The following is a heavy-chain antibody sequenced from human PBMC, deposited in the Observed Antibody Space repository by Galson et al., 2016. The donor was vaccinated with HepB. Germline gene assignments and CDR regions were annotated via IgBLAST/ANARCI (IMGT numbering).Heavy chain of an antibody. CDR3: ARNGDYALDY. D-gene: IGHD2-21*01. J-gene: IGHJ4*02. CDR1: GGFIRRGWW. Sequence: SETLSLTCAVSGGFIRRGWWWCWVRQPPGRGLEWIGEIHHSGRNTLNPSLKSRVSISVAENQFSLKMRTVTAADTAVYYCARNGDYALDYWGQGLLVSVSS. V-gene: IGHV4-4*02. CDR2: IHHSGRN.